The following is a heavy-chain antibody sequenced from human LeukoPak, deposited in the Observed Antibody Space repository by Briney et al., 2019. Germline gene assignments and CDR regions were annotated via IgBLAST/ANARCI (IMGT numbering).Heavy chain of an antibody. J-gene: IGHJ6*03. Sequence: GGSLRLSCAASGFTFSSNAMSWVRQAPGKGLEWVSSISGSDGSSDGSTYYADFVKGRFTISRDNSKNTLYLQMNSLSAEDTAVYYCAKNGDRGAYCSGGTCYPYYYYYMDVWGKGTTVTISS. CDR1: GFTFSSNA. CDR2: ISGSDGSSDGST. D-gene: IGHD2-15*01. V-gene: IGHV3-23*01. CDR3: AKNGDRGAYCSGGTCYPYYYYYMDV.